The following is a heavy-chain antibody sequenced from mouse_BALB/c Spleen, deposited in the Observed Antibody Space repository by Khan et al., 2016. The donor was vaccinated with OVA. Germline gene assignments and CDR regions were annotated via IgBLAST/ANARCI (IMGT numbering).Heavy chain of an antibody. CDR1: GYTFTSYY. D-gene: IGHD2-2*01. Sequence: QLQQSGAELVKPGASVKLSCKTSGYTFTSYYMYWVKQRPGQGLEWIGEINPSNGGTNFNEKFKSTATLTVDKSSSTAYMQLSSLTSEDSAVYYCTRAGYGSFVYWGQGTLVTVSA. V-gene: IGHV1S81*02. CDR2: INPSNGGT. CDR3: TRAGYGSFVY. J-gene: IGHJ3*01.